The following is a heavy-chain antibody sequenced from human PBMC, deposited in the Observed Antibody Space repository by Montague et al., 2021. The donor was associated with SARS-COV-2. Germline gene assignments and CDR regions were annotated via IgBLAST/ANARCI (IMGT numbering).Heavy chain of an antibody. CDR1: GGSFSDYF. V-gene: IGHV4-34*01. J-gene: IGHJ4*02. CDR3: ARGLLDPLDY. Sequence: SETLSLTCAVYGGSFSDYFWTWIRQPPGKGLEWIGEINHSGSTNYNPSLKSRVTISVDTSKNQFSLKLSSVTAADTAVYYCARGLLDPLDYWGQGTLVTVSS. CDR2: INHSGST.